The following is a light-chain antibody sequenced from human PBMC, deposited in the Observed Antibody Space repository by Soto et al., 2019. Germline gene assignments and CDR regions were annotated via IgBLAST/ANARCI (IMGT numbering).Light chain of an antibody. CDR3: QQRSNWPIT. CDR2: DAS. J-gene: IGKJ5*01. CDR1: QSVSSY. V-gene: IGKV3-11*01. Sequence: TQSPVTLSLSPGERATLSCRASQSVSSYLAWYQQKPGQAPRLLIYDASNRATGIPARFSGSGSGTDFTLTISSLEPEDFAVYYCQQRSNWPITFGQGTRLEIK.